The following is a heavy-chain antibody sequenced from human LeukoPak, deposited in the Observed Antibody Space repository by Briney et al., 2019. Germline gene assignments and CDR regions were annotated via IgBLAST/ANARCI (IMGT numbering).Heavy chain of an antibody. J-gene: IGHJ5*02. Sequence: HPGGPLRLSCAASGITFGNNWMHWVRQGPGKGLVWISRINSDGGGAIYADSVKGRFTVSRDNAKNTLYLQMNSLRAEDTAVYYCARDVPHNWFDTWGQGTLVTVSS. CDR1: GITFGNNW. CDR2: INSDGGGA. CDR3: ARDVPHNWFDT. V-gene: IGHV3-74*01.